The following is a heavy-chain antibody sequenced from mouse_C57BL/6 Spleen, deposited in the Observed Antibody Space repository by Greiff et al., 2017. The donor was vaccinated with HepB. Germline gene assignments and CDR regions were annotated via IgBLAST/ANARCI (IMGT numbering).Heavy chain of an antibody. CDR2: ISSGSSTI. Sequence: EVHLVESGGGLVKPGGFLKLSCAASGFTFSDYGMHWVRQAPEKGLEWVAYISSGSSTIYYADTVKGLFTISRDNAKNTLFLQMTSLMSEDTAMYYCAREHYGSSLGYWGQGTTLTVSS. CDR3: AREHYGSSLGY. V-gene: IGHV5-17*01. J-gene: IGHJ2*01. CDR1: GFTFSDYG. D-gene: IGHD1-1*01.